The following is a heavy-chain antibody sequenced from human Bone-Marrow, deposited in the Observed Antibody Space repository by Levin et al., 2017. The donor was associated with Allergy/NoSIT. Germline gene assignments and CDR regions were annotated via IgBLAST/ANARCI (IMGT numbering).Heavy chain of an antibody. CDR1: GTSVNSGDYY. J-gene: IGHJ6*03. CDR3: ARMEYSYGFYMDV. CDR2: IYYRGTT. D-gene: IGHD5-18*01. Sequence: PSETLSLTCTVSGTSVNSGDYYWSWIRQHPGKGLEWIGNIYYRGTTYYNPSLKSRLTISLDASNNHFSMKLTSVTAADTAVYYCARMEYSYGFYMDVWGKGTTVTVSS. V-gene: IGHV4-31*03.